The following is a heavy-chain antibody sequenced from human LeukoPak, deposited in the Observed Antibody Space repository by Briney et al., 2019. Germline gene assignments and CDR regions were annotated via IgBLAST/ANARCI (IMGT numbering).Heavy chain of an antibody. CDR2: INPDGSGT. J-gene: IGHJ4*02. CDR1: GFTFSSYS. CDR3: ARVDVIVPAAMVDF. D-gene: IGHD2-2*01. Sequence: GGSLRLSCAASGFTFSSYSMNWVRQAPGKGLVWVSRINPDGSGTNYADSVKGRFTISRDNAKNTLYLQMNSLRPEDTGVYYCARVDVIVPAAMVDFWGQGTLVTVSS. V-gene: IGHV3-74*01.